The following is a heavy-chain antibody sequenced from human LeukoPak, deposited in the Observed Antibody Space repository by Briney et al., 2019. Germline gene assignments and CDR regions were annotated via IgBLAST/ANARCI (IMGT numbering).Heavy chain of an antibody. CDR2: ISGSGSAT. D-gene: IGHD2-2*02. CDR1: GFTFSNYG. J-gene: IGHJ4*02. V-gene: IGHV3-23*01. Sequence: GGSLRLSCAASGFTFSNYGMSWVRQAPGKGLEWVSTISGSGSATYNAGSVKGRFTTSRDNSNNTLYLQMNSLRAEVTAVYYCAKTEAPAAIRAGSDYWGQGTLVTVSS. CDR3: AKTEAPAAIRAGSDY.